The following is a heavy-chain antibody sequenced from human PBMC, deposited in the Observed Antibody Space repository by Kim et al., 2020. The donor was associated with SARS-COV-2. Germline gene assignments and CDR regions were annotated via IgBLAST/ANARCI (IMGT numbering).Heavy chain of an antibody. D-gene: IGHD3-10*01. V-gene: IGHV4-59*01. CDR3: ARVPLLWFGEKIFDY. J-gene: IGHJ4*02. Sequence: PSLKSRVTISVDTSKNQCSLKLSSVTAADTAVYYCARVPLLWFGEKIFDYWGQGTLVTVSS.